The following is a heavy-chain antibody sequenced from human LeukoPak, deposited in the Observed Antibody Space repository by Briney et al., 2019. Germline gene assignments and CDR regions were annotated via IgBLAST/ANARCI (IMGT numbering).Heavy chain of an antibody. V-gene: IGHV1-46*01. CDR3: ARDAVPAAMISGATFDP. D-gene: IGHD2-2*01. CDR2: INPSGGST. Sequence: GASVKVSCKASGYTFTSYGISWVRQAPGQGLEWMGIINPSGGSTSYAQKFQGRVTMTRDTSTSTVYMELSSLRSEDTAVYYCARDAVPAAMISGATFDPWGQGTLVTVSS. J-gene: IGHJ5*02. CDR1: GYTFTSYG.